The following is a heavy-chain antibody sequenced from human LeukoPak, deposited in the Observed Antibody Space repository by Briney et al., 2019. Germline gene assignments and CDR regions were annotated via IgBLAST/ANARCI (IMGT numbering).Heavy chain of an antibody. CDR3: ARDNADDVLRYFDWTIPYFDY. CDR2: ISSSSSYI. Sequence: GGSLRLSCAASGFTFSSYSMNWVRQAPGKGLEWVSSISSSSSYIYYADSVKGRFTISRDNAKNSLYLQMNSLRAEDTAVYYCARDNADDVLRYFDWTIPYFDYWGQGTLVTVSS. D-gene: IGHD3-9*01. V-gene: IGHV3-21*01. CDR1: GFTFSSYS. J-gene: IGHJ4*02.